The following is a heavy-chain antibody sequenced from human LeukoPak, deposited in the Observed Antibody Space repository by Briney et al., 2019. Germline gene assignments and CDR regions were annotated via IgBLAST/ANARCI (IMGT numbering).Heavy chain of an antibody. CDR2: INHSGST. Sequence: SETLSLTCAVYGGSFSGYYWSWIRQPPGKGLEWIGEINHSGSTNYNPSLKSRVTISVDTSKNQFSLKLSSVTAADTAVYYCARLGPHYDFWSGHYYFDYWGQGTLVTVSS. CDR3: ARLGPHYDFWSGHYYFDY. CDR1: GGSFSGYY. V-gene: IGHV4-34*01. J-gene: IGHJ4*02. D-gene: IGHD3-3*01.